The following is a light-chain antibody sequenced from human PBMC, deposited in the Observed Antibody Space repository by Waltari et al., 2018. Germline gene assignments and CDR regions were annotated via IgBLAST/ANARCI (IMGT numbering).Light chain of an antibody. CDR3: SSYAGSNNHVV. J-gene: IGLJ2*01. V-gene: IGLV2-8*01. Sequence: LTQPPSASGSPGQSVTISCTGTSSDVGGYNYVSWYQQHPGKAPQHMIYEVSKRPSGVPDRFSGSKPGNTASLTVSGLQAEDEADYYCSSYAGSNNHVVFGGGTKLTVL. CDR1: SSDVGGYNY. CDR2: EVS.